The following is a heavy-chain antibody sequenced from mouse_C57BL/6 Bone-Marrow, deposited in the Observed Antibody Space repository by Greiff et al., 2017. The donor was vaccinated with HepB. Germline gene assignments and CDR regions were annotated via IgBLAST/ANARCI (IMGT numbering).Heavy chain of an antibody. CDR3: TRESLCFYYAMDY. V-gene: IGHV1-5*01. D-gene: IGHD6-5*01. J-gene: IGHJ4*01. Sequence: EVMLVESGTVLARPGASVKMSCKTSGYTFNSYWMHWVKQRPGQGLEWIGAIYPGNSDTTYNQKFKGKAKLTAVTSASTAYMELSSLTNEDSAVYYCTRESLCFYYAMDYWGQGTSVTVSS. CDR2: IYPGNSDT. CDR1: GYTFNSYW.